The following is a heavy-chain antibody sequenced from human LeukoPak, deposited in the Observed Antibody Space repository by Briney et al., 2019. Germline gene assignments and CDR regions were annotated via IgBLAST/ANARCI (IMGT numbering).Heavy chain of an antibody. CDR1: GFTFDDYA. D-gene: IGHD1-26*01. J-gene: IGHJ4*02. CDR3: ARIIVGATGIDY. CDR2: ISWNSGSI. Sequence: GGSLRLSCAASGFTFDDYAMHWVRQAPGKGLEWVSGISWNSGSIGYADSVKGRFTISRDNGKNSLYLQMNSLRAEDTALYYCARIIVGATGIDYWGQGTLVTVSS. V-gene: IGHV3-9*01.